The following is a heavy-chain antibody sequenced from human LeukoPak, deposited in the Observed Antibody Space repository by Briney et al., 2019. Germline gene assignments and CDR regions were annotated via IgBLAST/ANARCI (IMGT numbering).Heavy chain of an antibody. CDR3: VRYSSSYDY. Sequence: GGSLRLSCSASGFTFSSYAMHWVRQAPGKGLEYVSAISSNGDTTYYPDSVKGRFTISRDNSKNTLYLQMSNLRTEDTAVYYCVRYSSSYDYWGQGTLVTVSS. CDR1: GFTFSSYA. CDR2: ISSNGDTT. J-gene: IGHJ4*02. D-gene: IGHD6-13*01. V-gene: IGHV3-64D*09.